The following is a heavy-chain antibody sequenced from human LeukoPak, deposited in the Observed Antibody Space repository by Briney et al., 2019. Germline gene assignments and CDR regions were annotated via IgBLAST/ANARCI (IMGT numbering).Heavy chain of an antibody. D-gene: IGHD6-19*01. V-gene: IGHV3-7*03. CDR1: GFTFSSYW. CDR2: IKQDGSEK. CDR3: ARDLIAVAGTPYLDY. J-gene: IGHJ4*02. Sequence: PGGSLRLSCAASGFTFSSYWMSWVRQAPGKGLEWVANIKQDGSEKYYVDSVKGRFTISGDNAKNSLYLQMNSLRAEDTAVYYCARDLIAVAGTPYLDYWGQGTLVTVSS.